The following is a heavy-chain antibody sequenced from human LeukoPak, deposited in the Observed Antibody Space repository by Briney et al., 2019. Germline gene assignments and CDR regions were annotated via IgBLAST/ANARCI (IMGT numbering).Heavy chain of an antibody. J-gene: IGHJ4*02. D-gene: IGHD6-13*01. V-gene: IGHV5-51*01. CDR3: ARHASPYSSNYYFDY. CDR2: IYPGNYDT. Sequence: GESLKISCKGSGYSFTSYWIGWVRQMPGKGLEWMGIIYPGNYDTRYSPSFQGQVIFSADKSIQTAYLQWSSLKASDTAMYYCARHASPYSSNYYFDYWGQGALVTVSS. CDR1: GYSFTSYW.